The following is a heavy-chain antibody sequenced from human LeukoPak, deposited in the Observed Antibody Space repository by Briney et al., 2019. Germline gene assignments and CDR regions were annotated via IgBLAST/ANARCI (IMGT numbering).Heavy chain of an antibody. CDR1: GGSIGSYY. D-gene: IGHD3-22*01. CDR2: IYYSRST. CDR3: ARDNHYYDSSGYYSDAFDI. J-gene: IGHJ3*02. V-gene: IGHV4-59*01. Sequence: PSETLSLTCTVSGGSIGSYYWSWIRQPPGKGLEWIGYIYYSRSTNYNPSLKSRVTISVDTSKNQFSLKLSSVTAADTAVYYCARDNHYYDSSGYYSDAFDIWGQGTMVTVSS.